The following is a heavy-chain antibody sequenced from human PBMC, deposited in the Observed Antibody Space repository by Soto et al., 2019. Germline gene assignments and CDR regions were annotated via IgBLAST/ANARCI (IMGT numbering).Heavy chain of an antibody. D-gene: IGHD2-2*01. J-gene: IGHJ6*02. V-gene: IGHV4-59*01. CDR1: GGSISSYY. Sequence: PSETLSLTCTVSGGSISSYYWSWIRQPPGKGLEWIGYIYYSGSTNYNPSLKSRVTISVDTSKNQFSLKLSSVTAADTAVYYCAREGYVSSNYYYSGIDVWALGTAVTVSS. CDR3: AREGYVSSNYYYSGIDV. CDR2: IYYSGST.